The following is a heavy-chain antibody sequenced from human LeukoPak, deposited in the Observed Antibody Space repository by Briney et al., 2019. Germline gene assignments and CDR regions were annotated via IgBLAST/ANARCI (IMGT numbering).Heavy chain of an antibody. J-gene: IGHJ6*02. V-gene: IGHV4-30-4*01. CDR3: ARDPGQLVFYYYGMDV. D-gene: IGHD6-6*01. CDR1: GGSISSGDYY. Sequence: SETLSLTCTVSGGSISSGDYYWSWIRQPPGKGLEWIGYIYYSGSTYYNPSLKSRVTISVDTSKNQFSLKLSSVTAADTAVYYCARDPGQLVFYYYGMDVWGQGTTVTVSS. CDR2: IYYSGST.